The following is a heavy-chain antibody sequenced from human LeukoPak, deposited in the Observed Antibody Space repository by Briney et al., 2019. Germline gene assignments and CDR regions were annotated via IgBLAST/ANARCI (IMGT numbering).Heavy chain of an antibody. CDR1: GFTFSSYW. Sequence: GGSLRLSCAASGFTFSSYWMSWVRQAPGKGLEWVANIKQDGSEKYYVDSVKGRFTISRDNAKNSLYLQMNSLRAEDTAVYYCARRLVVPAAKGKNWFDPWGQGTLVTVSS. CDR2: IKQDGSEK. CDR3: ARRLVVPAAKGKNWFDP. D-gene: IGHD2-2*01. V-gene: IGHV3-7*01. J-gene: IGHJ5*02.